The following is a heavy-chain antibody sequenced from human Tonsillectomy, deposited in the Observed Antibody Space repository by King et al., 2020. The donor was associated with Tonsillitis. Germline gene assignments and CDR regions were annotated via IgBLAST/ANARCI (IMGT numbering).Heavy chain of an antibody. Sequence: VQLVESGGGLVKPGGSLRLSCAASGFTFSSYSMNWVRQAPGKGLEWVSSISSSSSYIYYADSVKGRFTISRDNAKNSLYLQMNSLRAGDTAVYYCARDKGYYYDSSGYATSAMDVWGQGTTVTVSS. D-gene: IGHD3-22*01. V-gene: IGHV3-21*01. J-gene: IGHJ6*02. CDR2: ISSSSSYI. CDR3: ARDKGYYYDSSGYATSAMDV. CDR1: GFTFSSYS.